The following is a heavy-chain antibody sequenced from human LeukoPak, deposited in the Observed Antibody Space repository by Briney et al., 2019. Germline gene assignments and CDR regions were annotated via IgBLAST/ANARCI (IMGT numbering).Heavy chain of an antibody. Sequence: GGSLRLSCAASGFTFSSYAMHWVRQAPGKGLEWVAVISYDGSNKYYADSVKGRFTIPRDNSKNTLYLQMNSLRAEDTAVYYCASLGSSWYQFDPWGQGTLVTVSS. D-gene: IGHD6-13*01. CDR2: ISYDGSNK. J-gene: IGHJ5*02. V-gene: IGHV3-30-3*01. CDR3: ASLGSSWYQFDP. CDR1: GFTFSSYA.